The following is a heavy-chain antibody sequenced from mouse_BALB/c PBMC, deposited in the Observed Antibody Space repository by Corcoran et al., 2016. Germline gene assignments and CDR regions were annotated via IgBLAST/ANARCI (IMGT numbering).Heavy chain of an antibody. J-gene: IGHJ2*01. CDR3: GRSREGNYVVY. CDR1: GFNIKDTY. Sequence: EVQLQQSGAELVKPGASVKLSCKASGFNIKDTYMHWVKQRPEQGLEWIGRIDPENGNTKFDPKFQGKATSTADTSSNTAYLQLISLTSEATAVYYCGRSREGNYVVYWGQGTTLTVSS. V-gene: IGHV14-3*02. CDR2: IDPENGNT. D-gene: IGHD2-1*01.